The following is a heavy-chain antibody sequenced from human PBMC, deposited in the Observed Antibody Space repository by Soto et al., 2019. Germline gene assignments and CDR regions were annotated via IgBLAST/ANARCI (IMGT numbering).Heavy chain of an antibody. Sequence: GSLRLSGAASGFTCSSYAMSWVRQAPGKGLEWVSAISGRGSSTYYADSMKGRFTISRDNSKNTLYLQMNSLRAEDTALYYCAIWGSLYFDYWGQGTLVTVSS. D-gene: IGHD7-27*01. CDR1: GFTCSSYA. CDR2: ISGRGSST. J-gene: IGHJ4*02. V-gene: IGHV3-23*01. CDR3: AIWGSLYFDY.